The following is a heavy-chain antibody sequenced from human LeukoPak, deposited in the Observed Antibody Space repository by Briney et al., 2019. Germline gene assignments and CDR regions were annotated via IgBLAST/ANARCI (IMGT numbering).Heavy chain of an antibody. V-gene: IGHV1-46*01. Sequence: ASVKVSCKVSGYTLTELSMHWVRQAPGQGLEWMGIINPSGGSTSYAQKFQGRVTMTRDTSTSTVYMELSSLRSEDTAVYYCARGPNYDFWSGYWRGDNWFDPWGQGTLVTVSS. CDR1: GYTLTELS. CDR2: INPSGGST. D-gene: IGHD3-3*01. CDR3: ARGPNYDFWSGYWRGDNWFDP. J-gene: IGHJ5*02.